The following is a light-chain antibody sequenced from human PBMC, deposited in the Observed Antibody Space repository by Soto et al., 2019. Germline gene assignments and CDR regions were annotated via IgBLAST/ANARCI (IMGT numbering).Light chain of an antibody. CDR2: EVN. V-gene: IGLV2-8*01. J-gene: IGLJ1*01. CDR1: SNDVGGYNY. Sequence: QSVLTQPPSASGSPGQSVTISCTGSSNDVGGYNYVSWYQQHPGKAPKLMIYEVNKRPSGVPDRFSGSKASSTASLTVSGLQAEDEGDYHCSSYAGSTNNVFATATKVTVL. CDR3: SSYAGSTNNV.